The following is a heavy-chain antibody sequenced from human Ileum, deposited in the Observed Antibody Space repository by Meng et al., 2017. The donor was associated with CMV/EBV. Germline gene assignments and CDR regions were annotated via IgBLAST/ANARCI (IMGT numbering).Heavy chain of an antibody. J-gene: IGHJ4*02. CDR3: ARDGLSGRYFDY. V-gene: IGHV7-4-1*02. Sequence: SCKISGYTFTSTNILWVRPAPGQGPEWMGWIDTNTGNPTYAQAFTGRFVFSLDTSVNTAYLQISSLKAEDTAVYYCARDGLSGRYFDYWGQGTLVTVSS. CDR1: GYTFTSTN. D-gene: IGHD1-26*01. CDR2: IDTNTGNP.